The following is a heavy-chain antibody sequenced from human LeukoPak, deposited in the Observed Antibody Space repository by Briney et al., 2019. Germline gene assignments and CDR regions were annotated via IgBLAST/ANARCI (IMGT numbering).Heavy chain of an antibody. D-gene: IGHD3-10*01. J-gene: IGHJ4*02. CDR2: IYHSGST. CDR3: AGITMVRSL. Sequence: SETLPLTCSVSDYSISSGYYWGWIRQPPGKGLEWIGSMEWIGSIYHSGSTNYNPSLKSRVTISVDTSKNQFSLKLSSVTAADTAVYYCAGITMVRSLWGQGTLVTVSS. V-gene: IGHV4-38-2*02. CDR1: DYSISSGYY.